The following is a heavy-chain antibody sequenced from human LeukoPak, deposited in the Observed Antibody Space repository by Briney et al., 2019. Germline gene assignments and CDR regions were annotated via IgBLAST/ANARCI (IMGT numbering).Heavy chain of an antibody. J-gene: IGHJ2*01. Sequence: GSLRLCCAASGFTFSSYDIHWVRQATGKGLEWVSGIGTAGEIYYPGSVKGRFTISRENAKNSLYLQMNSLRAGDTAVYYCARAAYSSTWYSRYFDLWGRGTLVTVSS. CDR1: GFTFSSYD. D-gene: IGHD6-13*01. V-gene: IGHV3-13*01. CDR2: IGTAGEI. CDR3: ARAAYSSTWYSRYFDL.